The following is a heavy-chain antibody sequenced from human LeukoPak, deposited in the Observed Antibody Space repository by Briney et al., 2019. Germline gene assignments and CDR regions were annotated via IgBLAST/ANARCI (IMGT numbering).Heavy chain of an antibody. J-gene: IGHJ4*02. CDR3: AKRSPYYFDY. CDR2: ISVSGGST. V-gene: IGHV3-23*01. D-gene: IGHD2-15*01. CDR1: GFTFSSYA. Sequence: RGSPRLYCAASGFTFSSYAMSWVRQAPGKGLEWVSAISVSGGSTYYADSVKGRFTISRDNSKNTLYLQMNSLRAEDTAVYYCAKRSPYYFDYWGQGTLVTVSS.